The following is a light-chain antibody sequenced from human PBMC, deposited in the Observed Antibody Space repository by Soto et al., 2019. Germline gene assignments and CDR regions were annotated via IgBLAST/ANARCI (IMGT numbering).Light chain of an antibody. J-gene: IGLJ2*01. V-gene: IGLV6-57*02. CDR1: SGSIASNS. CDR2: EDN. Sequence: NFMLTQPHSVSESPGKTVTISCTGSSGSIASNSVQWYQQRPGSAPTTVIYEDNQRPSGVPDRFSGSIDSSSNSASLTISGLKTEDEAYYYCQSYDSSNQVFGGGTKLTVL. CDR3: QSYDSSNQV.